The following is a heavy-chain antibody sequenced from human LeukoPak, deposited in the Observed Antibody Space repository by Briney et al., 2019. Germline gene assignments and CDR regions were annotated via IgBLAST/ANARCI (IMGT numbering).Heavy chain of an antibody. CDR1: GFTFSSYS. V-gene: IGHV3-23*01. J-gene: IGHJ4*02. CDR2: ISGSGGST. CDR3: AKSRASSGVAPAGYDY. D-gene: IGHD6-13*01. Sequence: QSGGSLRLSCAASGFTFSSYSMTWVRQAPGQGLEWVSSISGSGGSTYHADSVKGRFTISRDISKNTLYLQMNSLRAEDTAAYYCAKSRASSGVAPAGYDYWGQGTLVTVSS.